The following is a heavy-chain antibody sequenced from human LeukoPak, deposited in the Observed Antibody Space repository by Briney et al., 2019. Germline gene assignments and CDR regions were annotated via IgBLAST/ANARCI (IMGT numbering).Heavy chain of an antibody. CDR2: ISGSGGST. J-gene: IGHJ4*02. CDR1: GFTFSSYA. D-gene: IGHD3-10*01. Sequence: GGSLRLSCAASGFTFSSYAMSWVRQAPGKGLEWVSAISGSGGSTYYADSVKGRFTISRDNSKNTLYLQMNSLRAEDTAVYYCARDRWFGENFDYWGQGTLVTVSS. V-gene: IGHV3-23*01. CDR3: ARDRWFGENFDY.